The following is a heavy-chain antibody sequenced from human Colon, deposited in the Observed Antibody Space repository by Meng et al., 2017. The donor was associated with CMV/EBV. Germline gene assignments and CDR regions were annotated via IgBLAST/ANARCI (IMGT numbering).Heavy chain of an antibody. V-gene: IGHV3-74*01. CDR3: ARDVFDTSSYDY. J-gene: IGHJ4*02. D-gene: IGHD2-2*01. CDR1: GFSFKSYW. Sequence: GESLKISCTASGFSFKSYWMHWVRQAPGKGLVLVSRINKDGGSITYADFVAGRFTISRDNAKNTLYLQMNSLGVADTAVYYCARDVFDTSSYDYWGQGTLVTVSS. CDR2: INKDGGSI.